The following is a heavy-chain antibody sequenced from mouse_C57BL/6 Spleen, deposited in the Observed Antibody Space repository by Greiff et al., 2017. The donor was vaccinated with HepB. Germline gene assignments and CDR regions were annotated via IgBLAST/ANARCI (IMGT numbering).Heavy chain of an antibody. CDR2: INPNNGGT. J-gene: IGHJ3*01. CDR1: GYTFPDDN. Sequence: EVQLQQSGPELVKPGASVKIPCKASGYTFPDDNMDGVKQSHGKSLEWIGDINPNNGGTIYNQKFKGKATLTVDKSSSTAYMELRSLTSEDTAVYYCATSAYYCTFAWFAYWGQGPLVTVSA. V-gene: IGHV1-18*01. CDR3: ATSAYYCTFAWFAY. D-gene: IGHD2-10*01.